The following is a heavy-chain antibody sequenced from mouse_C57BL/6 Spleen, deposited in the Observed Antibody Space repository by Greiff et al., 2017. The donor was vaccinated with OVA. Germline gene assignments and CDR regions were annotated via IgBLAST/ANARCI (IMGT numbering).Heavy chain of an antibody. D-gene: IGHD3-1*01. J-gene: IGHJ4*01. CDR3: TTPRERTYFYAMDY. Sequence: EVQLQQSGAELVRPGASVKLSCTASGFNIKDDYMHWVKQRPEQGLEWIGWIDPENGDTEYASKFQGKATITADTSSNTAYLQLSSLTSEDTAVYYCTTPRERTYFYAMDYWGQGTSVTVSS. CDR2: IDPENGDT. V-gene: IGHV14-4*01. CDR1: GFNIKDDY.